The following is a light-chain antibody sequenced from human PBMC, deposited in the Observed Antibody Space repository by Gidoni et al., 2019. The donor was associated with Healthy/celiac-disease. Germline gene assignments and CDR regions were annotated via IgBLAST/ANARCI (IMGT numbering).Light chain of an antibody. J-gene: IGLJ2*01. V-gene: IGLV2-11*01. Sequence: GTSSDVGGYNYVSWYQQHPGKAPKLMIYDVSKRPSGVPDRFSGSKSGNTASLTISGLQAEDAADYYCCSYAGSYTFVVFGGGTKLTV. CDR3: CSYAGSYTFVV. CDR2: DVS. CDR1: SSDVGGYNY.